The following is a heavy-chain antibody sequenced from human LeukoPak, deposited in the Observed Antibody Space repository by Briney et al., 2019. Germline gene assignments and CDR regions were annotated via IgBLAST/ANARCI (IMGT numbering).Heavy chain of an antibody. CDR2: INPSGGST. CDR1: GYTFTSYY. CDR3: ARILYYYDSSGYYYPDAFDI. J-gene: IGHJ3*02. D-gene: IGHD3-22*01. V-gene: IGHV1-46*01. Sequence: GASVKVSCKASGYTFTSYYMHWVRQAPGQGLEWMGIINPSGGSTSYAQKFQGRVTMTRDTSTSTVYMELSSLRSEDTAVYYCARILYYYDSSGYYYPDAFDIWGQGTMVTVSS.